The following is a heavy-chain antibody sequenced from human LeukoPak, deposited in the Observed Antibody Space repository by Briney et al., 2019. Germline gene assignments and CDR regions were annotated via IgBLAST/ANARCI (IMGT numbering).Heavy chain of an antibody. CDR1: GGSINSSLFY. CDR3: ARQRWLPPGFDS. J-gene: IGHJ4*02. D-gene: IGHD5-24*01. V-gene: IGHV4-39*01. CDR2: IYYTGST. Sequence: SETLSLTCSVSGGSINSSLFYWGWIRQSPGQGLEWIGTIYYTGSTYYNPSLKSRAIMSVDTSKNHFSLKLSSVSPADPAVYYCARQRWLPPGFDSWGQGTLVTVSS.